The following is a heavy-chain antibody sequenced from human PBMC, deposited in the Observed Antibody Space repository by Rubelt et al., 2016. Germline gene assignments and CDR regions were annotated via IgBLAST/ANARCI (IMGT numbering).Heavy chain of an antibody. Sequence: QLQLQESGPGLVKPSETLSLTCTVSGGSISSSSYYWGWIRQPPGKGLEWIGSIYYSGSTYYNPSLKSRVTISVDTSKNQFSLKLSSVTAADTAVYYCARGLVADVNWFDPWGQGTLVTVSS. CDR1: GGSISSSSYY. V-gene: IGHV4-39*07. CDR3: ARGLVADVNWFDP. CDR2: IYYSGST. J-gene: IGHJ5*02. D-gene: IGHD2-15*01.